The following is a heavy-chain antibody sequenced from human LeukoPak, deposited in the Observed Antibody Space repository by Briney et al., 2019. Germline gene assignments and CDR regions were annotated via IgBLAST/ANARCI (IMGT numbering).Heavy chain of an antibody. J-gene: IGHJ5*02. CDR2: IIPIFGTP. CDR3: ARDKRDYYDSRGFSNSFDP. D-gene: IGHD3-22*01. Sequence: ASVKVSCKASGGTFSSYAVHWVRQAPGQGLEWMGRIIPIFGTPNYAQHFQGRLTITADESTTTAYMELSGLRSEDTAVYYCARDKRDYYDSRGFSNSFDPWGQGTLVTVSP. CDR1: GGTFSSYA. V-gene: IGHV1-69*01.